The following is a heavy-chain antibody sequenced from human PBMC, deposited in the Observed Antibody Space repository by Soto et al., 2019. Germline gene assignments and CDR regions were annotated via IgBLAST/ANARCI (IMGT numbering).Heavy chain of an antibody. Sequence: DVQVLESGGGLVQPGGSLRLSCAASGFTFSSYAMSWVRQAPGTGLEWVSYISGTGDSSEYANSVKGRFTISRDYSKTTVFLQMNSLRAEDTAVYFCAKDNGNYGSGSFSHWGQGTLVTVSS. CDR3: AKDNGNYGSGSFSH. D-gene: IGHD3-10*01. CDR1: GFTFSSYA. CDR2: ISGTGDSS. V-gene: IGHV3-23*01. J-gene: IGHJ4*02.